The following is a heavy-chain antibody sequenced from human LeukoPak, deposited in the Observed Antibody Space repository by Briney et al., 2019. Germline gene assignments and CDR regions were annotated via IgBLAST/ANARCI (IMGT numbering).Heavy chain of an antibody. Sequence: SQTLSLTCAISGDSVSSNSAAWNWIRQSPSRGLEWLGRTYYRSKWYNDYEVSVESRITINPDTSKNQFSLQLNSVTPEDTAVYYCARSVSSVSYRIDYWGQGTLVTVSS. CDR3: ARSVSSVSYRIDY. CDR1: GDSVSSNSAA. D-gene: IGHD6-19*01. J-gene: IGHJ4*02. CDR2: TYYRSKWYN. V-gene: IGHV6-1*01.